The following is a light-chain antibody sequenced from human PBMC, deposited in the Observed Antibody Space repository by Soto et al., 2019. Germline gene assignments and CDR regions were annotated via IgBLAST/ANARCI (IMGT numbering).Light chain of an antibody. V-gene: IGKV3-15*01. Sequence: IVLTQSPATLSLSPGERATLSCRASQSISSNLAWYQQKPGQAPRLLIYGASTRATGIPARFRGSGSGTEFTLTIISLQSEDFAVYFCQHYHNWPPWTFGQGTKVDNK. CDR3: QHYHNWPPWT. CDR2: GAS. J-gene: IGKJ1*01. CDR1: QSISSN.